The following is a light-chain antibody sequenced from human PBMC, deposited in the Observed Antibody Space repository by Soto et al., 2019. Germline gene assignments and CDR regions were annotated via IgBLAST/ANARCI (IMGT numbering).Light chain of an antibody. CDR1: SSEVGSYNL. CDR2: EVT. Sequence: QSVLTQPASLSGSPWQSITISCTGTSSEVGSYNLFSWYQQHPSKAPKLIIYEVTKRPSGISNRFSGSKSGNTASLTISGLQAEDEADYFCCSYATTTAMFGGGTKATVL. V-gene: IGLV2-23*02. J-gene: IGLJ3*02. CDR3: CSYATTTAM.